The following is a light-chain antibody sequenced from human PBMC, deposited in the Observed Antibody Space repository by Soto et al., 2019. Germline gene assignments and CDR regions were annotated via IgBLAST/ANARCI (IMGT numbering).Light chain of an antibody. CDR1: QSISSN. V-gene: IGKV3-15*01. Sequence: DIVMTQSPATLSVSPGERATLSCRASQSISSNLAWYQQKPGQAPRLLIYGASTRATGIPARFSGSGSGTDFTLTISRLLSEDFAVYYCQQYNNWPRTFSQGNKVEIK. CDR2: GAS. CDR3: QQYNNWPRT. J-gene: IGKJ1*01.